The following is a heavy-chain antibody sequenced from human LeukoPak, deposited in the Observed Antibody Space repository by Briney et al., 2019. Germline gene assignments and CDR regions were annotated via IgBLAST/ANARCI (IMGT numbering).Heavy chain of an antibody. CDR3: ARGEGSLGLWLQDY. CDR2: MNPNSGNT. V-gene: IGHV1-8*01. Sequence: GASVTVSCKASGYTFTSYDINWVRQATGQGLEWMGWMNPNSGNTGYAQKFQGRVTMTRNTSISTAYMELSSLRSEDTAVYYCARGEGSLGLWLQDYWGQGTLVTVSS. D-gene: IGHD5-18*01. J-gene: IGHJ4*02. CDR1: GYTFTSYD.